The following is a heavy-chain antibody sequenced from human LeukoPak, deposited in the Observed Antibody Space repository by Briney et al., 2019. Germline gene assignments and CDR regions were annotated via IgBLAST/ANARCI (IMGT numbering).Heavy chain of an antibody. CDR3: ARDSRDYYGSGSLDY. J-gene: IGHJ4*02. D-gene: IGHD3-10*01. V-gene: IGHV4-59*01. CDR2: IYYSGST. CDR1: GGSISSYY. Sequence: SETLSLTCTVSGGSISSYYWSWIRQPPGKGLEWIGYIYYSGSTNYNPSLKSRVTISVDKSKNQFSLKLSSVTAADTAVYYCARDSRDYYGSGSLDYWGQGTLVTVSS.